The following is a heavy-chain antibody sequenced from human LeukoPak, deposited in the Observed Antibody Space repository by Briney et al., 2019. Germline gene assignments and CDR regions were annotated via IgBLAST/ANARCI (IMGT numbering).Heavy chain of an antibody. V-gene: IGHV5-51*01. CDR2: IYPGDCDT. J-gene: IGHJ4*02. CDR1: GYRFTTYW. CDR3: ARRQGCSSTSCPPDS. D-gene: IGHD2-2*01. Sequence: GESLKVSCRGSGYRFTTYWIGWVRQMPGKGLEWMGTIYPGDCDTRSSPSFQVQVNMSADKSINTAYLQWSSLKASDTAMYYCARRQGCSSTSCPPDSWGQGTLVTVSS.